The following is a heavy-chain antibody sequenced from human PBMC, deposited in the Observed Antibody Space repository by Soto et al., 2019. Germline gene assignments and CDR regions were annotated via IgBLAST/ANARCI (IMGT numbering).Heavy chain of an antibody. Sequence: QVQLVQSGAEVKKPGASVKVSCKASGYTFTSYGISWVRQAPGQGLEWMGWISAYNGNTNSAQKLQGRVTMTTDTSTRTAYMELRSLRSDDTAVYYCARVPWVAATVGVYYFDYWGQGTLVTVSS. V-gene: IGHV1-18*04. CDR1: GYTFTSYG. CDR3: ARVPWVAATVGVYYFDY. D-gene: IGHD1-26*01. CDR2: ISAYNGNT. J-gene: IGHJ4*02.